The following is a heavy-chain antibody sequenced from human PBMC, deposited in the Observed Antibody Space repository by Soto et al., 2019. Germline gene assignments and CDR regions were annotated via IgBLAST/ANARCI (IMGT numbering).Heavy chain of an antibody. CDR1: GGSISSSSYY. CDR2: IYYSGST. J-gene: IGHJ6*03. D-gene: IGHD2-2*01. V-gene: IGHV4-39*01. Sequence: PSETLSLTCTVSGGSISSSSYYWGWIRQPPGKGLEWIGSIYYSGSTYYNPSLKSRVTISVDTSKNQFSLKLSSVTAADTAVYYCARPSTGYFSSTSCHSTHYYYYYYMDVWGKGTTVTVSS. CDR3: ARPSTGYFSSTSCHSTHYYYYYYMDV.